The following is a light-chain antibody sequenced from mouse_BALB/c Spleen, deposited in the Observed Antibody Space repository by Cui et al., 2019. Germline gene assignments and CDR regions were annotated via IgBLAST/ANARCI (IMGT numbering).Light chain of an antibody. CDR3: KQSYNLGST. CDR2: WAS. V-gene: IGKV8-21*01. CDR1: QGLLNRRTRKNY. Sequence: DIVMSQSPSSLAVSAGEKVTMSCKSSQGLLNRRTRKNYWAWYQQKPGQSPKLLIYWASTRESGVPDRFTGSGSGTDFTLTISSVQAEDLAVYYCKQSYNLGSTFGGGTKLEIK. J-gene: IGKJ2*01.